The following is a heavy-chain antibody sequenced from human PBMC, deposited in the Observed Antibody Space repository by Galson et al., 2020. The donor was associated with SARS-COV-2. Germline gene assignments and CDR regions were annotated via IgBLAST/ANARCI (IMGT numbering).Heavy chain of an antibody. CDR2: INQSGNT. V-gene: IGHV4-34*01. Sequence: SETLSLTCAVSGASLSGYYWNLIRQPPEKGLEWIGEINQSGNTNYNPSLRSRVTISVDTSKNQFSLKLTSVTAADTAFYYCARVASAAGISGGFDYWGQGALVTVSS. CDR1: GASLSGYY. CDR3: ARVASAAGISGGFDY. J-gene: IGHJ4*02. D-gene: IGHD6-13*01.